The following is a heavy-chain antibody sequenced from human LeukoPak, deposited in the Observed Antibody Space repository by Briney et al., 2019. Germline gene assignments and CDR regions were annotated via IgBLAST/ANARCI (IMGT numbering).Heavy chain of an antibody. D-gene: IGHD6-19*01. Sequence: SETLSLTCTVPGGSISSSSYYWGWIRQPPGKGLEWIGSIYYSGSTYYNPSLKSRVTISVDTSKNQFSLKLSSVTAADTAVYYCARPFTQWLDYDAFDIWGQGTMVTVSS. CDR2: IYYSGST. V-gene: IGHV4-39*01. CDR3: ARPFTQWLDYDAFDI. CDR1: GGSISSSSYY. J-gene: IGHJ3*02.